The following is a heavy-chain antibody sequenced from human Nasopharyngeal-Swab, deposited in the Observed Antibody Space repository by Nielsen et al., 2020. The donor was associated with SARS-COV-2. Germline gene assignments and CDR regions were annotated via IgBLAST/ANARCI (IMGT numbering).Heavy chain of an antibody. D-gene: IGHD6-13*01. CDR3: ARPLGSSPSNWFDP. J-gene: IGHJ5*02. V-gene: IGHV1-2*06. Sequence: ASVKVSCKASGYTFTGYYMHWVRQAPGQGLEWMGRINPNSGGTNYAQKFQGRVTMTRDTSISTAYVELSRLRSDDTAVYYCARPLGSSPSNWFDPWGQGTLVTVSS. CDR1: GYTFTGYY. CDR2: INPNSGGT.